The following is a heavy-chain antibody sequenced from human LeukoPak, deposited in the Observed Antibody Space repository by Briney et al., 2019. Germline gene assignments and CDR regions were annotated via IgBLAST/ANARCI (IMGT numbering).Heavy chain of an antibody. Sequence: GGSLRLSCAASGFTFSSYSMNWVRQAPGKGLEWVSSISSSSSNIYYADSVKGRFTISRDNAKNSLYLQMNSLRAEDTAVYYCARGAARRTVNFDYWGQGTLVTVSS. CDR1: GFTFSSYS. CDR2: ISSSSSNI. D-gene: IGHD6-6*01. V-gene: IGHV3-21*01. J-gene: IGHJ4*02. CDR3: ARGAARRTVNFDY.